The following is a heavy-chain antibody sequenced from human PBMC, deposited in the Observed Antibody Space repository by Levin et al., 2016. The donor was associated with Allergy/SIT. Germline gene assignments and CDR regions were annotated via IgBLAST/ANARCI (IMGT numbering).Heavy chain of an antibody. CDR2: ISYDGSNK. V-gene: IGHV3-30*03. J-gene: IGHJ6*02. CDR3: AREGDYYYDSRGANYGMDV. Sequence: GGSLRLSCAASGFTFSSYGMHWVRQAPGKGLEWVAVISYDGSNKYYADSVKGRFTISRDNSKNTLYLQMNSLRAEDTAVYYCAREGDYYYDSRGANYGMDVWGQGTTVTVSS. CDR1: GFTFSSYG. D-gene: IGHD3-22*01.